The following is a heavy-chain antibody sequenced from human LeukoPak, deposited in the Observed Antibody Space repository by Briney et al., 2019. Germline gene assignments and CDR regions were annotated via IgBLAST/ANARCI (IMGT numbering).Heavy chain of an antibody. Sequence: PGGSLRLSCAASGFTFTTYWMGWVRQAPGKGLEWVSYISSSGSTIYYADSVKGRFTISRDNAKNSLYLQMNSLRAEDTAVYYCAREQGLVDYDILTGYYRVWYFDYWGQGTLVTVSS. CDR1: GFTFTTYW. J-gene: IGHJ4*02. CDR3: AREQGLVDYDILTGYYRVWYFDY. CDR2: ISSSGSTI. D-gene: IGHD3-9*01. V-gene: IGHV3-48*04.